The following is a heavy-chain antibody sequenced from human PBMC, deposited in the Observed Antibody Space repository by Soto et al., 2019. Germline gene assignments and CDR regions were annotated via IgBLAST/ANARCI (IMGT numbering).Heavy chain of an antibody. Sequence: LRLSCAASGFTFSSYGMHWVRQAPGKGLEWVAVIWYDGSNKYYADSVKGRFTISRDNSKNTLYLQMNSLRAEDTAVYYCARDWAVLRFLESPSGMDVWGQGTTVTVS. CDR3: ARDWAVLRFLESPSGMDV. CDR2: IWYDGSNK. CDR1: GFTFSSYG. J-gene: IGHJ6*02. D-gene: IGHD3-3*01. V-gene: IGHV3-33*01.